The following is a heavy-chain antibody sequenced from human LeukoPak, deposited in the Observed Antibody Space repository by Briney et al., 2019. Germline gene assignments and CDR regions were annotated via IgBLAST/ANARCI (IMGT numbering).Heavy chain of an antibody. Sequence: PGGSLRLSCAASGFTFSDYYMSWIRQAPGKGLEWVSYISSSGSTIYYADSVKGRFTISRDNAKNSLCLQMNSLRAEDTAVYYCAREERNGVGGLSEGMDVWGQGTTVTVSS. CDR1: GFTFSDYY. V-gene: IGHV3-11*01. CDR2: ISSSGSTI. D-gene: IGHD3-10*01. J-gene: IGHJ6*02. CDR3: AREERNGVGGLSEGMDV.